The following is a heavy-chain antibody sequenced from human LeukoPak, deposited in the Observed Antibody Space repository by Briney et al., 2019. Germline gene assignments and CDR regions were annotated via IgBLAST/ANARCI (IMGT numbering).Heavy chain of an antibody. Sequence: SETLSLTCTVSGGSISSYYWSWIRQPPGKGLEWIGYIYTSGSTNYNPSLKSRVTISVDTSKNQFSLKLSSVTAADTAVYYCARDFIVVVPAAMNYFDYWGQGTLVTVSS. CDR2: IYTSGST. J-gene: IGHJ4*02. CDR3: ARDFIVVVPAAMNYFDY. D-gene: IGHD2-2*01. CDR1: GGSISSYY. V-gene: IGHV4-4*09.